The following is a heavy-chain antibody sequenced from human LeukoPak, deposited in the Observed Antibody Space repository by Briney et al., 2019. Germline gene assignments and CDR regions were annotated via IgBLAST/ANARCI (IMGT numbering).Heavy chain of an antibody. J-gene: IGHJ3*02. D-gene: IGHD3-9*01. CDR2: IYYSGST. V-gene: IGHV4-59*01. CDR3: ARGGPPFGYDILTGYYLGNAFDI. CDR1: GGSISSYY. Sequence: SETLSLTCTVSGGSISSYYWSWIRPPPGKGLEWIGYIYYSGSTNYNPSLKSRVTISVDTSKNQFSLKLSSVTAADTAVYYCARGGPPFGYDILTGYYLGNAFDIWGQGTMVTVSS.